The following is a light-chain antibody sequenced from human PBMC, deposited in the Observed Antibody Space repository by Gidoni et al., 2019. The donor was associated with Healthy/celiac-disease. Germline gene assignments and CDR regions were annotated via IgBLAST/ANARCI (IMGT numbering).Light chain of an antibody. CDR1: QGISSY. Sequence: IQLTQSPSSLSASVGDRVTITCRASQGISSYLAWYQQKPGKAPKLLIYATSTLPSGVPSRFSGSGSGTDFTLTSSSLQPEDFATYYCQQLNSYPPTFGQGTKLEIK. V-gene: IGKV1-9*01. CDR2: ATS. CDR3: QQLNSYPPT. J-gene: IGKJ2*01.